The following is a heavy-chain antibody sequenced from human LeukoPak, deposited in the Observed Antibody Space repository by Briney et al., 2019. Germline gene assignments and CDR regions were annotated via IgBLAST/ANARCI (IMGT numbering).Heavy chain of an antibody. CDR3: AKNCDSPMGVPYAMDV. CDR2: IGSGSAGTT. CDR1: GFTFSAYA. J-gene: IGHJ6*02. V-gene: IGHV3-23*01. D-gene: IGHD2-21*02. Sequence: PGGSLRLSCAASGFTFSAYAMRWVRQAPRKGLEWVSAIGSGSAGTTIYAESVKGRFTISRDDSKNTLYLQISSLRGDDSAVYYCAKNCDSPMGVPYAMDVWGRGTTVTVSS.